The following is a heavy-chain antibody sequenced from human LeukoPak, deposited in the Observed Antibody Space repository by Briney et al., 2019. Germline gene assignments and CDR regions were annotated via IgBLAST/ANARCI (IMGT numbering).Heavy chain of an antibody. Sequence: ASVKVSCKASGYTFTSYDISWVRQATGQGLEWMGWMNPNSGNTGYAQKFQGRVTMTRNTSISTAYMELSRLRSEDTAVYYCARALNYYGSGSYSNYYYGMDVWGQGTTVTVSS. J-gene: IGHJ6*02. CDR1: GYTFTSYD. CDR3: ARALNYYGSGSYSNYYYGMDV. V-gene: IGHV1-8*01. D-gene: IGHD3-10*01. CDR2: MNPNSGNT.